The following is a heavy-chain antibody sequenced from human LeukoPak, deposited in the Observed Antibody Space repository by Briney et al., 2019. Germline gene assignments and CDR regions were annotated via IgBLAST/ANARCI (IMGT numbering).Heavy chain of an antibody. CDR1: GITFNNYA. J-gene: IGHJ4*02. CDR2: ISGTGSST. V-gene: IGHV3-23*01. D-gene: IGHD1-26*01. Sequence: PGGSLRLSCAASGITFNNYAFTWVRQAPGKGLEWVSAISGTGSSTYYADSVKGRFTISRDNSKNTLYLQVNSLRAEDTAVYYCAKARSYSGTYIFDYWGQGTLVTVSS. CDR3: AKARSYSGTYIFDY.